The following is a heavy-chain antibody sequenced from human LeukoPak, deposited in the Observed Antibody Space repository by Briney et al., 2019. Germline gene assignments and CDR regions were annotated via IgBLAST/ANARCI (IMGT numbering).Heavy chain of an antibody. CDR3: ARDLSGIAGYTYGRGIDY. D-gene: IGHD5-18*01. CDR2: IKKDGSEK. CDR1: GFTFSSHW. J-gene: IGHJ4*02. Sequence: GGSLRLSCAASGFTFSSHWMSWVRQAPGKGLEWVANIKKDGSEKYYVDAVKGRFTISRDNAKTSVYLQMNSLRAEDTAVYYCARDLSGIAGYTYGRGIDYWGQGTLVTVSS. V-gene: IGHV3-7*01.